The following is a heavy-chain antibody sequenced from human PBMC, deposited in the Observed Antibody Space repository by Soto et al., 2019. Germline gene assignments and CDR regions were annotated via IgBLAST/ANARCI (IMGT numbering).Heavy chain of an antibody. CDR1: GFTFSSYV. CDR2: ISGGHTT. D-gene: IGHD1-26*01. Sequence: EVPLLESGGGLVQPGGSLRLSCAASGFTFSSYVMSWVRQAPGKGLEWVSAISGGHTTYYADSVKGRFTISRDNSKNTLYLQMNSLRAEDTALYYCAKDYESESYSGKYAIDSWGQGTLVSVST. J-gene: IGHJ5*01. V-gene: IGHV3-23*01. CDR3: AKDYESESYSGKYAIDS.